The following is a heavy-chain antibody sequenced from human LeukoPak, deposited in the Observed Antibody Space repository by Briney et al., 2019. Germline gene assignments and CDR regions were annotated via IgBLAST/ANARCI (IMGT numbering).Heavy chain of an antibody. J-gene: IGHJ6*03. Sequence: ASVKVSCKASGYTFTAYYMHWVRQAPGQGLEWMGWINPNSGVTNYAQKFQGRVTMTRDMSTSTVYMELSSLRSEDTAVYYCASTALYSSSTRKVYYYYMDVWGKGTTVTVSS. V-gene: IGHV1-2*02. CDR2: INPNSGVT. CDR3: ASTALYSSSTRKVYYYYMDV. D-gene: IGHD6-6*01. CDR1: GYTFTAYY.